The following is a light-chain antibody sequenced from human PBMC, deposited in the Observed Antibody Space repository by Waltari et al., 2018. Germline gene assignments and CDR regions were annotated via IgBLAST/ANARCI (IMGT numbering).Light chain of an antibody. CDR2: QDR. V-gene: IGLV3-1*01. CDR3: QAWDSSTVL. CDR1: NLGNKY. J-gene: IGLJ2*01. Sequence: SSELTQPPSLSVSPGQTASITCSGDNLGNKYVSWYQQKPGQSPVLVIYQDRKGPSGIPVRFSGTNSENTASLTISGTQAMDEADYYCQAWDSSTVLFGGGTKLTVL.